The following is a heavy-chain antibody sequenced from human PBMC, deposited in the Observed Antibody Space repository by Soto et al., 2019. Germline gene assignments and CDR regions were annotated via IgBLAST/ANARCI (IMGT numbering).Heavy chain of an antibody. J-gene: IGHJ5*02. CDR1: GDSISRVNW. CDR3: ATFSGFFTISPYDA. Sequence: QVHLQESGPGLVKPSETLSLICGVSGDSISRVNWWSWVRQSPGKGLEWIGEIYHSGSTNCTPSVKSRLTISVDNSKHQFSLQLTAVTAADTAVYYCATFSGFFTISPYDAWGQGSLVTVSS. V-gene: IGHV4-4*02. CDR2: IYHSGST. D-gene: IGHD2-8*01.